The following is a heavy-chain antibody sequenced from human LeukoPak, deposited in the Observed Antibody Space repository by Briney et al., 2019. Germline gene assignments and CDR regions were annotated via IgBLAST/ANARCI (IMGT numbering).Heavy chain of an antibody. Sequence: KASETLSLTCTVSGGSISSGGYYWSWIRQHPEKGLEWIGYIYYSGSTYYNPSLKSRVTISVDTSKNQFSLKLSSVTAADTAVYYCARNKREYSSSSGSFDYWGQGTLVTVSS. D-gene: IGHD6-6*01. J-gene: IGHJ4*02. V-gene: IGHV4-31*03. CDR1: GGSISSGGYY. CDR3: ARNKREYSSSSGSFDY. CDR2: IYYSGST.